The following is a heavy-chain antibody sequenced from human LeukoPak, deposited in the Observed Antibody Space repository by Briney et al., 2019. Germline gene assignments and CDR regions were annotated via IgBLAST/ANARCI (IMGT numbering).Heavy chain of an antibody. CDR3: ARAYYHGSGSYYFFDY. CDR1: GSTFSNYA. Sequence: GASVTVSCKTSGSTFSNYAFGWVRQAPGQGLEWMGSIIPFFGTTDYAQKFQGRVTITADKSTNTAYMELSSLRSEDTAVYYCARAYYHGSGSYYFFDYWGQGTLVTVSS. D-gene: IGHD3-10*01. J-gene: IGHJ4*02. CDR2: IIPFFGTT. V-gene: IGHV1-69*06.